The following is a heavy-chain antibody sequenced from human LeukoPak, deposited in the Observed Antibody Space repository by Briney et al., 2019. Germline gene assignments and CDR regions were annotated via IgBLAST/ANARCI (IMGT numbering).Heavy chain of an antibody. J-gene: IGHJ4*02. Sequence: SETLSLTCTVSGGSISSGYWSWIRQPPGKGLEWIGYIYYSGSTDYNPSLKSRVTISADTSKNQFSLKLISVTAADTAVYYCASRKLGNDYWGQGTLVTVSS. D-gene: IGHD7-27*01. CDR2: IYYSGST. V-gene: IGHV4-59*01. CDR1: GGSISSGY. CDR3: ASRKLGNDY.